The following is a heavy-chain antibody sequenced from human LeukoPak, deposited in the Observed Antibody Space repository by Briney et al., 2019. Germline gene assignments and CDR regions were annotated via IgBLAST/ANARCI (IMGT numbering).Heavy chain of an antibody. CDR3: ARDRGNYYDSSDYYSPLDY. V-gene: IGHV3-30*03. CDR2: ISYDGSNK. J-gene: IGHJ4*02. D-gene: IGHD3-22*01. Sequence: WGSLRLSCAASGFTFSSYGMHWVRQAPGKGLEWVAVISYDGSNKYYADSVKGRFTISRDNSKNTLYLQMNSLRAEDTAVYYCARDRGNYYDSSDYYSPLDYWGQGTLVTVSS. CDR1: GFTFSSYG.